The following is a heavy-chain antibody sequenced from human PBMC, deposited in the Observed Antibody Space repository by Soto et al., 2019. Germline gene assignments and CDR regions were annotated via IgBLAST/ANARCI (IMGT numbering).Heavy chain of an antibody. CDR2: IIPIFGTA. V-gene: IGHV1-69*13. D-gene: IGHD6-13*01. CDR1: GGTFSSYA. CDR3: ARHGSGIEYYFGY. J-gene: IGHJ4*02. Sequence: GASVKVSCKASGGTFSSYAISWVRQAPGQGLEWMGGIIPIFGTANYAQKFQGRVTITADESTSTAYMELSSLRSEDTAVYYCARHGSGIEYYFGYWGQGTLVTVSS.